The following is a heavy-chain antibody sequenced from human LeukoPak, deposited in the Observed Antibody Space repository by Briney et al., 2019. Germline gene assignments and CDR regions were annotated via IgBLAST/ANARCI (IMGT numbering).Heavy chain of an antibody. J-gene: IGHJ4*02. CDR3: ARGGVVVVPAAKYPFDY. CDR2: INPNSGGT. CDR1: GYTFTGYY. Sequence: ASVKVSCKASGYTFTGYYMHWVRQAPGQGLEWMGWINPNSGGTSYAQKFQGWVTMTRDTSISTAYMELSRLRSDDTAVYYCARGGVVVVPAAKYPFDYWGQGTLVTVSS. D-gene: IGHD2-2*01. V-gene: IGHV1-2*04.